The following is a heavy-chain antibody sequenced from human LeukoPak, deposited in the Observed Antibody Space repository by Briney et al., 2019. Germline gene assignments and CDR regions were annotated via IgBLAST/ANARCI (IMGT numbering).Heavy chain of an antibody. CDR3: AKGYYIDYDLGPPDYYYYMDV. J-gene: IGHJ6*03. CDR1: GFTFDDYA. CDR2: ISWDGGST. Sequence: GGSLRPSCAASGFTFDDYAMHWVRQAPGKGLEWVSLISWDGGSTYYADSVKGRFTISRDNSKNSLYLQMNSLRAEDTALYYCAKGYYIDYDLGPPDYYYYMDVWGKGTTVTVSS. D-gene: IGHD5-12*01. V-gene: IGHV3-43D*03.